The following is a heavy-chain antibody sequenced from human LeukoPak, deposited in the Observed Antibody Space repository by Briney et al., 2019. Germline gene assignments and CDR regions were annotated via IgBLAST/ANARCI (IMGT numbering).Heavy chain of an antibody. J-gene: IGHJ4*02. V-gene: IGHV4-39*07. Sequence: SETLSLTCTVSGGSISSSSYYWSWIRQPPGKGLEWVGEINHSGSTNYNPSLKSRVTISVDTSKNQFSLKLSSVTAADTAVYYCARRTRVLWFGELLYYFDYWGQGTLVTVSS. CDR2: INHSGST. D-gene: IGHD3-10*01. CDR1: GGSISSSSYY. CDR3: ARRTRVLWFGELLYYFDY.